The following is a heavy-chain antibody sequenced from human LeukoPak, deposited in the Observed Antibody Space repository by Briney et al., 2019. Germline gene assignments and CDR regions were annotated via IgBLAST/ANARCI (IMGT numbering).Heavy chain of an antibody. V-gene: IGHV4-61*01. J-gene: IGHJ3*02. CDR1: GGSVSSGSYY. Sequence: MPSETLSLTCTASGGSVSSGSYYWSWIRQPPGKGLEWIGYIYYSGSTNYNPSLKSRVTISVDTSKNQFSLKLSSVTAADTAVYYCAKGDYDILTGSGAFDIWGQGTMVTVSS. D-gene: IGHD3-9*01. CDR3: AKGDYDILTGSGAFDI. CDR2: IYYSGST.